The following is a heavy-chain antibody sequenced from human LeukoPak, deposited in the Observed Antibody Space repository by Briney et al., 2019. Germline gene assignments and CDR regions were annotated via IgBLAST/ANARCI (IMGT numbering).Heavy chain of an antibody. CDR3: ARYNWNYFGYYYYYYCMDV. CDR1: GYTFTSYG. J-gene: IGHJ6*03. D-gene: IGHD1-7*01. Sequence: ASVKVSCKASGYTFTSYGISWVRQAPGQGLEWMGWISAYNGNTNYAQKLQGRVTMITDTSTSTAYMELRSLRSDDTAVYYCARYNWNYFGYYYYYYCMDVWGKGTTVTVSS. CDR2: ISAYNGNT. V-gene: IGHV1-18*01.